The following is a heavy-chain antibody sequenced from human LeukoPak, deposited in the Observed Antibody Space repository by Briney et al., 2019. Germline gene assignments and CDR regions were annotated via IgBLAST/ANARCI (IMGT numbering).Heavy chain of an antibody. CDR3: ATDSRGRYDFWSGYYDAFDI. CDR2: VDPEDGET. D-gene: IGHD3-3*01. CDR1: GYTFTDYY. Sequence: GASVKISCKVSGYTFTDYYMHWVQQAPGKGLEWMGLVDPEDGETIYAEKFQGRVTITADTSTDTAYMELSSLRSEDTAVYYCATDSRGRYDFWSGYYDAFDIWGQGTMGTVSS. V-gene: IGHV1-69-2*01. J-gene: IGHJ3*02.